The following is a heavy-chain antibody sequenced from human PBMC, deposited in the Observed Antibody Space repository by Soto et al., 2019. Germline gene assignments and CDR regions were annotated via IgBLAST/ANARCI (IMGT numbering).Heavy chain of an antibody. Sequence: ASVKVSCKASGYTFTSYDINWVRQATGQGLEWMGWMNPNSGNTGYAQKFQGRVTMTRNTSISTAYMELSSLRSEDTAVYYCAGGEIQRKLPIFAFWVKGTLDPVSS. J-gene: IGHJ4*02. CDR1: GYTFTSYD. CDR3: AGGEIQRKLPIFAF. D-gene: IGHD1-1*01. V-gene: IGHV1-8*01. CDR2: MNPNSGNT.